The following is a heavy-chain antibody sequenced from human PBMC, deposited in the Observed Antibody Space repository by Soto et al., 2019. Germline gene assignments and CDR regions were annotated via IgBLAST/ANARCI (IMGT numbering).Heavy chain of an antibody. V-gene: IGHV4-30-2*01. J-gene: IGHJ4*02. CDR3: ARGFDYGSGSYFDY. CDR2: IYHSGST. Sequence: QLQLQESGSGLVKPSQTLSLTCAVSGGSISSGGYSWSWIRQPPGKGLEWIGYIYHSGSTYYNPSLKRRVTISVDRSKNQFSLKLSSVTAADTAVYYCARGFDYGSGSYFDYWGQGTLVTVSS. CDR1: GGSISSGGYS. D-gene: IGHD3-10*01.